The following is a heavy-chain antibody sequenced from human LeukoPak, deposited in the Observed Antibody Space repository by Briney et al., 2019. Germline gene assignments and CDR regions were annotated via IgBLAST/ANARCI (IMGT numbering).Heavy chain of an antibody. J-gene: IGHJ4*02. D-gene: IGHD3-16*02. V-gene: IGHV4-34*01. CDR1: GGSFSGYY. Sequence: SETLSLTCAVYGGSFSGYYWSWIRQPPGKGLEWIGEINHSGSTNHNPSLKSRVTISVDTSKNQFSLKLSSVTAADTAVYYCARAKYYDYVWGSYRLHFDYWGQGTLVTVSS. CDR2: INHSGST. CDR3: ARAKYYDYVWGSYRLHFDY.